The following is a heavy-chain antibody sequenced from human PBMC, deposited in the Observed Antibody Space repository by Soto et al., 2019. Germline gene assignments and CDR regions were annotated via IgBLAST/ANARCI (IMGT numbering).Heavy chain of an antibody. J-gene: IGHJ4*02. V-gene: IGHV3-23*01. CDR2: ISGSGGST. Sequence: GGSLSLSCAASGFTFSSYAMSWVRQAPGKGLEWVSAISGSGGSTYYADSVKGRFTISRDNSKNTLYLQMNSLRAEDTAVYYCAKDRSGDYGCIDYWGQGTLVTVSS. CDR1: GFTFSSYA. D-gene: IGHD4-17*01. CDR3: AKDRSGDYGCIDY.